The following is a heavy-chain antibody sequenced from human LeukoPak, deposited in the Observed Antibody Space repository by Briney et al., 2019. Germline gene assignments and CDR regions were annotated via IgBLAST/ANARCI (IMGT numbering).Heavy chain of an antibody. J-gene: IGHJ3*02. CDR3: AIAYYEILTGYFLSAFDI. V-gene: IGHV3-21*01. Sequence: GGSLRVSCAASGFTFSSYSMNWVRQAPGKGLEWVSSISSSSSYIYYAETVQGRVTISRDNAKNSPYLQMNSLRAENTAVYYCAIAYYEILTGYFLSAFDIG. D-gene: IGHD3-9*01. CDR2: ISSSSSYI. CDR1: GFTFSSYS.